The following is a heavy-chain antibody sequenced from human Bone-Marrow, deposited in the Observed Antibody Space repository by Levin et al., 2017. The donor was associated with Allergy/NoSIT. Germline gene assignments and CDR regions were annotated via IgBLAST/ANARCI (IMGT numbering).Heavy chain of an antibody. CDR1: GGTFSSYA. J-gene: IGHJ3*02. V-gene: IGHV1-69*13. CDR3: ASPGVAQNYDILTGYYNGYGFGN. Sequence: SVKVSCKASGGTFSSYAISWVRQAPGQGLEWMGGIIPIFGTANYAQKFQGRVTITADESTSTAYMELSSLRSEDTAVYYCASPGVAQNYDILTGYYNGYGFGNWGQGTMVTVSS. CDR2: IIPIFGTA. D-gene: IGHD3-9*01.